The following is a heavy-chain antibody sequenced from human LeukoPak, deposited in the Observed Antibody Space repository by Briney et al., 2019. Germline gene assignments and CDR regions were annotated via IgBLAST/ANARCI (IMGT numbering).Heavy chain of an antibody. J-gene: IGHJ3*02. CDR3: ARDRGSSWYLDACDI. V-gene: IGHV4-61*01. CDR2: IYYSRRP. Sequence: SENLSLPCTVSGVSLLSNRYYGTWLRPPPGEGREGLGYIYYSRRPKYNPSLKSRVTIQVDTSKQQVSLQPSPLTAAHAALYYCARDRGSSWYLDACDIWGQGTMVTVSS. CDR1: GVSLLSNRYY. D-gene: IGHD6-13*01.